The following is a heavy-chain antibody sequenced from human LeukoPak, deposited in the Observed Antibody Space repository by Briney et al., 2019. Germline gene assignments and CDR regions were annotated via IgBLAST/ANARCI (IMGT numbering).Heavy chain of an antibody. Sequence: PGESLKISCKGSGYSFTTYWIGWVHQMPGKGLEWMGIIYPGDSDTRYSPSFQGQVTISADKSISTAYLQWSSLRASDTAMYYCARSESSWYATPPDYWGQGTLVTVSS. V-gene: IGHV5-51*07. CDR2: IYPGDSDT. D-gene: IGHD6-13*01. CDR1: GYSFTTYW. CDR3: ARSESSWYATPPDY. J-gene: IGHJ4*02.